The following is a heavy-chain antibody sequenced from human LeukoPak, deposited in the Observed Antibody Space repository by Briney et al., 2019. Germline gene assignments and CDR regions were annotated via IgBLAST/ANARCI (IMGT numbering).Heavy chain of an antibody. CDR1: GFTFSTYE. V-gene: IGHV3-48*03. CDR3: ARSGRYHYFDY. Sequence: GGSLRLSCAASGFTFSTYEMNWVRQAPGKGLEWISYISGSGSPIYYADSVKGRFTISRGNAKNSLYLQMNSLRADDTAVYYCARSGRYHYFDYWGQGTLVTVSS. CDR2: ISGSGSPI. J-gene: IGHJ4*02. D-gene: IGHD2-2*02.